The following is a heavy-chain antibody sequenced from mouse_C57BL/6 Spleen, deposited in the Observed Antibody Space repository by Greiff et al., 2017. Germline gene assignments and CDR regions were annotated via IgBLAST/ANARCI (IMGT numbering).Heavy chain of an antibody. D-gene: IGHD2-10*02. CDR3: ARGGYGNHYAMDY. V-gene: IGHV1-47*01. CDR1: GYTFTTYP. CDR2: FHPYNDDT. Sequence: QVQLKESGAELVKPGASVKMSCKASGYTFTTYPIEWMKQNHGKSLEWIGNFHPYNDDTKYNEKFKGKATLTVEKSSSTVYLELSRLTSDDSAVYYCARGGYGNHYAMDYWGQGTSVTVSS. J-gene: IGHJ4*01.